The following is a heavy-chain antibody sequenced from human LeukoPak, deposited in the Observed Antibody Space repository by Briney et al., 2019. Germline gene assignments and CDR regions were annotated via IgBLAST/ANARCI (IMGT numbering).Heavy chain of an antibody. CDR3: AKDVSSSSWYYLNY. Sequence: GGSLRISCAASGFTFSSYGMHWVRQAPGKGLEWVAVISYDGSNKYYADSVKGRFTISRDNSKNTLYLQMNSLRAEDTAVYYCAKDVSSSSWYYLNYWGQVTLVTVSS. CDR1: GFTFSSYG. D-gene: IGHD6-13*01. J-gene: IGHJ4*02. V-gene: IGHV3-30*18. CDR2: ISYDGSNK.